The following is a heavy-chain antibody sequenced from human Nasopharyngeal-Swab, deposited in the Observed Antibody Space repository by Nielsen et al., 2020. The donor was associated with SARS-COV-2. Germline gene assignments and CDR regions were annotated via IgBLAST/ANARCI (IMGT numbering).Heavy chain of an antibody. D-gene: IGHD6-19*01. CDR1: GFTVSSNY. J-gene: IGHJ6*02. CDR3: AREKAVAGIGGYHYYGMDV. CDR2: IYSGGSP. Sequence: GGSLRLSCAASGFTVSSNYMSWVRQAPGKGLEWVSVIYSGGSPYYIDSVKGRFTVSRDNSRNTLYLQMNSLRPEDTAVYYCAREKAVAGIGGYHYYGMDVWGQGTTVTVSS. V-gene: IGHV3-53*05.